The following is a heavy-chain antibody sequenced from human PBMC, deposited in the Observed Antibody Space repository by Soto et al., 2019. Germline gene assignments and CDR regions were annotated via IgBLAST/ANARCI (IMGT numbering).Heavy chain of an antibody. D-gene: IGHD6-13*01. J-gene: IGHJ5*02. V-gene: IGHV5-51*01. Sequence: PGESLKISCKGSGYSFTSYWIGWVRQMPGKGLEWMGIIYPGDSDTRYSPSFQGQVTISADKSISTAYLQWSSLKASDTAMYYCAREVTTIAAAGTDWFDPWGQGTLVSVSS. CDR3: AREVTTIAAAGTDWFDP. CDR1: GYSFTSYW. CDR2: IYPGDSDT.